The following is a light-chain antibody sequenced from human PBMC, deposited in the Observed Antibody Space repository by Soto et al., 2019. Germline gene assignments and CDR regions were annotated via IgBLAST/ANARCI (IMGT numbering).Light chain of an antibody. V-gene: IGKV1-5*01. CDR2: DAS. Sequence: DIQMTQSPSTLSASVGDRVTITCRASQSISSWLAWYQQKPGQVPKLLIYDASSLESGVPSRFSGSGSGTEFTLTISSLQPDDFASYYCQQYNDYSNIFGGGTKVEIK. CDR1: QSISSW. CDR3: QQYNDYSNI. J-gene: IGKJ4*01.